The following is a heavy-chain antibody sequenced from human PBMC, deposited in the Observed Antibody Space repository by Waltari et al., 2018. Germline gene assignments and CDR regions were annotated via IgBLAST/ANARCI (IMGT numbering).Heavy chain of an antibody. J-gene: IGHJ6*02. V-gene: IGHV3-7*01. Sequence: VQLVESGGGLVQPGGSLRLSCAVSGFTFSNYWMCWVSRAPGKGLEFVANIKLDGSAKNYVDSVKRRFTISRDNAKNSLYLQMNSLRAEDTAMYYCARQGNMDVWGQGTTVTVSS. CDR2: IKLDGSAK. CDR3: ARQGNMDV. CDR1: GFTFSNYW.